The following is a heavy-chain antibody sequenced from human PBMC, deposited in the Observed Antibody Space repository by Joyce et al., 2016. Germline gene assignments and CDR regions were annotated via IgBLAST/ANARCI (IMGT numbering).Heavy chain of an antibody. J-gene: IGHJ4*02. Sequence: EVQLVESGGGLLQPGGSLRLSCAASGFTFTNYWMHWVRQAPGKGLVWVARVDSDGGGTSYADSVKGRFTISRDNAKNMVYLQMNSLRTEDTAVYYCGSVFEYWGRGALVTVSS. CDR3: GSVFEY. CDR2: VDSDGGGT. CDR1: GFTFTNYW. V-gene: IGHV3-74*01.